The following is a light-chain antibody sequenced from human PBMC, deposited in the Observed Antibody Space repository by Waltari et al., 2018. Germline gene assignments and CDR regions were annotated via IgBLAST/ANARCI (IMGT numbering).Light chain of an antibody. CDR3: SSYTSTYTPYV. CDR2: DVS. CDR1: SSDVGGYSY. Sequence: QSALTQPASVSGSPGQSITISCTGTSSDVGGYSYVSWYQQHPGTAPKLMIYDVSNRPSGVSNRLSGSKSGNTASLTISGLQAEDEADYYCSSYTSTYTPYVFGTGTKVTVL. J-gene: IGLJ1*01. V-gene: IGLV2-14*01.